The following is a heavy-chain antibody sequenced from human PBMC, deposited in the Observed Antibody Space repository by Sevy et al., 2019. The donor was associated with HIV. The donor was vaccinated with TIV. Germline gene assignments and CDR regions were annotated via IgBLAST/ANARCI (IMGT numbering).Heavy chain of an antibody. Sequence: GGYLRLSCVASGFTFGTYGMDWVRQAPGKGLEWLAVICYDGSNKYYGDSVKGRFTISRDNSKNRLYLQMNSLRAEDTAVYDSAGGRLYSSGWSESLDYWGQGTLVTVSS. CDR2: ICYDGSNK. D-gene: IGHD6-19*01. J-gene: IGHJ4*02. V-gene: IGHV3-33*01. CDR3: AGGRLYSSGWSESLDY. CDR1: GFTFGTYG.